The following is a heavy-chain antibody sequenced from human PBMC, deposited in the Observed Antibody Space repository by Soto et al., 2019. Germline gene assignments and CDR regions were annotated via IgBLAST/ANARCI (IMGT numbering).Heavy chain of an antibody. J-gene: IGHJ6*02. CDR1: GGTFSSYA. CDR2: IIPIFGTE. CDR3: ARDRIAGSKYYYGMDV. D-gene: IGHD6-13*01. Sequence: QVQLVQSGAEVKKPGSSVRVSCKASGGTFSSYAISCVRQAPGQGLEWMGGIIPIFGTENYAQKFQGRVTITADESTSTAYMELSSLRSEDTAVYYSARDRIAGSKYYYGMDVWGQGTTVTVSS. V-gene: IGHV1-69*01.